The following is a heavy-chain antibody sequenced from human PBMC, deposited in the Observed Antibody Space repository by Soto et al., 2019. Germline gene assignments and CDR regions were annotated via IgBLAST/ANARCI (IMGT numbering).Heavy chain of an antibody. V-gene: IGHV4-59*01. J-gene: IGHJ4*02. Sequence: SETLSLTCTVSGGSISSYYWSWIRQPPGKGLEWIGYIYYSGSTNYNPSLKSRVTISVDTSKNQFSLKLSSVTAADTAVYYCARVSGGYDSSGYYHYYFDYWGQGTLVTVSS. CDR2: IYYSGST. D-gene: IGHD3-22*01. CDR1: GGSISSYY. CDR3: ARVSGGYDSSGYYHYYFDY.